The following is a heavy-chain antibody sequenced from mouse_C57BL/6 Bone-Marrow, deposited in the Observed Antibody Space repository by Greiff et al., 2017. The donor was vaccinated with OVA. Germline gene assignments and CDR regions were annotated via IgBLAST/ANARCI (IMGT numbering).Heavy chain of an antibody. Sequence: QVQLKESGAELVKPGASVKMSCKASGYTFTSYWITWVKQRPGQGLEWIGDIYPGSGSTNYNEKFKSKATLTVDTSSSTAYMQLSSLTSEDSAVYYCARFITTVVAPWGQGTTLTVSS. J-gene: IGHJ2*01. D-gene: IGHD1-1*01. CDR1: GYTFTSYW. V-gene: IGHV1-55*01. CDR3: ARFITTVVAP. CDR2: IYPGSGST.